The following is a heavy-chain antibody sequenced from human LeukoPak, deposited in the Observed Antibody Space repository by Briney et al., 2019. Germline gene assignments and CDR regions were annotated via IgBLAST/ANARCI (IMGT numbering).Heavy chain of an antibody. D-gene: IGHD3-10*01. Sequence: GGSLRLSCAASGFTFSNAWMSWVRQAPGKGLEWVGRIKSKTDGGTTDYAAPVKGRFTISRDDSKNTLYLQMNSLKTEDTAVYYCTTVLGYYYGSGNVYYYYYMDVWGKGTTVTVSS. CDR2: IKSKTDGGTT. V-gene: IGHV3-15*01. CDR3: TTVLGYYYGSGNVYYYYYMDV. CDR1: GFTFSNAW. J-gene: IGHJ6*03.